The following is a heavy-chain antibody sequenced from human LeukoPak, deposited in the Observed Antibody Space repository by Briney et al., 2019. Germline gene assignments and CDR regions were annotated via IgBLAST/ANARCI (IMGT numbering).Heavy chain of an antibody. CDR1: GFTFSSYD. CDR3: AKTPPRYYVKGSYPDY. Sequence: GGSLRLSCAVSGFTFSSYDMHWFRQAPGKGLEWVAFIRYSETETYYADSVKGRFTISRDNSKDTLYLQMNSLRAEDTAVYYCAKTPPRYYVKGSYPDYWGQGTLVIVSS. CDR2: IRYSETET. D-gene: IGHD3-10*02. J-gene: IGHJ4*02. V-gene: IGHV3-30*02.